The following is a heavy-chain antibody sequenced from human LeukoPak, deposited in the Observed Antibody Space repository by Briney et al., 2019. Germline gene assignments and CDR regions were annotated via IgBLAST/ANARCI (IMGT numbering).Heavy chain of an antibody. CDR1: GFTFSNYC. D-gene: IGHD2-21*02. CDR2: IKRDGTYT. Sequence: TGGSLTLSCAASGFTFSNYCFHWVRQAPGQGLVWVARIKRDGTYTNYADSVKGRFTISRDDAKNTLYLQMDSLRVDDTGMYFCARDGDCFDRMDVWGKGTTVTVSS. V-gene: IGHV3-74*01. CDR3: ARDGDCFDRMDV. J-gene: IGHJ6*03.